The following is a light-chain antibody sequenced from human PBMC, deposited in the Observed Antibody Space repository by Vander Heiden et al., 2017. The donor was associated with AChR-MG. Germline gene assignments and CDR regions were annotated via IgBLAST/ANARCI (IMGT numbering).Light chain of an antibody. CDR3: AAWDDSLNGYV. J-gene: IGLJ1*01. V-gene: IGLV1-44*01. CDR1: RSNIGTNT. Sequence: QSVLTQQPSASGTPGQRVTISCSGSRSNIGTNTVNWYQQIPGTAPKLLIYSNNQRPSGVPDRFSGSKSGTSASLAISGLQSEDEADYYCAAWDDSLNGYVFGTGTQVPVL. CDR2: SNN.